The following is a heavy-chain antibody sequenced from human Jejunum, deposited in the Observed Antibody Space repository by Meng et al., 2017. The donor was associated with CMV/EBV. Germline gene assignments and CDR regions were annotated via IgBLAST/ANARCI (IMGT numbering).Heavy chain of an antibody. J-gene: IGHJ6*02. Sequence: GMGWVRQAPGKGLEYISTISGSGDSTYFADSMKGRFTISRDNSKNTLYLQMNNLRADDTAVYYCAKRLSMVRRVIDYYYYYGMDVWGQGTTVTVSS. CDR3: AKRLSMVRRVIDYYYYYGMDV. CDR1: G. V-gene: IGHV3-23*01. D-gene: IGHD3-10*01. CDR2: ISGSGDST.